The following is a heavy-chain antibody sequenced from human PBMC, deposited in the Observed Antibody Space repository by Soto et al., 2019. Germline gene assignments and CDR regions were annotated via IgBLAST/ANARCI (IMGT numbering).Heavy chain of an antibody. D-gene: IGHD1-26*01. V-gene: IGHV1-3*04. CDR2: TDTGNGNT. CDR3: ARDAKWDPRGVEAQQDDYFDY. CDR1: GYTFTNHA. Sequence: QVQLVQSGAEVKEPGASMKVSCKASGYTFTNHAIHWLRQAPGQSLEWMGWTDTGNGNTKYSQKFQARVIITRDTFANTAGLELSSLTPEDTAVYYCARDAKWDPRGVEAQQDDYFDYWGQGTLVTVSS. J-gene: IGHJ4*02.